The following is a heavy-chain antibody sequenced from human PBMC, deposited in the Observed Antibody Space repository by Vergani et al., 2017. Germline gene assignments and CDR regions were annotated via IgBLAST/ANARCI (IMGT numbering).Heavy chain of an antibody. D-gene: IGHD3-10*01. CDR1: GASVHSYY. J-gene: IGHJ4*02. Sequence: QVKLQESGPGLVKPSETLSLTCTVSGASVHSYYWSWIRQPPGKGLEWMGYVSFRGDTLYDPSVKGRMTISLNTASNQFSLYLTSVTAADTAVYYCASSRIYYGAGSPDYWGQGTLVTVSS. CDR3: ASSRIYYGAGSPDY. V-gene: IGHV4-59*02. CDR2: VSFRGDT.